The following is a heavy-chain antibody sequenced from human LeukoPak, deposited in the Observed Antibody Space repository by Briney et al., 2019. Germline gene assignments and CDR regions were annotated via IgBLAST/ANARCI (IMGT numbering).Heavy chain of an antibody. CDR1: TRTYSSHA. V-gene: IGHV1-69*04. D-gene: IGHD5-24*01. J-gene: IGHJ3*02. Sequence: VASVTVSCKASTRTYSSHAISWVRQAPGQGLEWMGRIIPILGIANYAQKFQGRVTITADKSTSTAYMELGSPKAEATAVYYCARVRDGHSFDIWGQGTMVTVSS. CDR3: ARVRDGHSFDI. CDR2: IIPILGIA.